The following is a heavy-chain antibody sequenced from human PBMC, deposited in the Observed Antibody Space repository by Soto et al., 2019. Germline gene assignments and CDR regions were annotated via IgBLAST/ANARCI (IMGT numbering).Heavy chain of an antibody. V-gene: IGHV3-48*02. Sequence: PGGSLRLSCAASGFTFSRYSMNWVRQAPGKGLEWLSYIDSSSKTIYYADSVKGRFIISRDNAKNSLYLQMNSLRDDDTAVYYCARGGVATIFGDSWGQGTLVTVSS. D-gene: IGHD5-12*01. J-gene: IGHJ4*02. CDR1: GFTFSRYS. CDR3: ARGGVATIFGDS. CDR2: IDSSSKTI.